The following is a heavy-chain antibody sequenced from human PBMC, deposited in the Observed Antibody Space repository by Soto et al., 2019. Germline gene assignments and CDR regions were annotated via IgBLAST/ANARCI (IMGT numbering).Heavy chain of an antibody. CDR1: GYTFTGYY. CDR2: INPNSGGP. J-gene: IGHJ4*02. D-gene: IGHD3-10*01. V-gene: IGHV1-2*04. CDR3: AGGRMVRGVIITGDY. Sequence: QVQLVQSGAEVKKPGASVKVSCKAPGYTFTGYYMHWVRQAPGQGLEWLGWINPNSGGPNYAQKLQGWVTMNRDTSISTAYMELSRLRSDGTAVYYCAGGRMVRGVIITGDYWGQGTLVTVSS.